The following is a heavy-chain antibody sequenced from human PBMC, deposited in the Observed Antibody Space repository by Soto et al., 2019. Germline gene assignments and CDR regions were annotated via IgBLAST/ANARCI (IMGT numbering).Heavy chain of an antibody. D-gene: IGHD3-22*01. CDR2: ISYDGTNK. CDR1: GFTFRNYA. CDR3: AREGHYDSSGYYGADF. V-gene: IGHV3-30-3*01. Sequence: QVQLVDSGGGVVQAGRSLRLSCAASGFTFRNYAMHWVRQAPGKGLEWVAVISYDGTNKYYADSVKGRFTISRDNSKNTLYLQMNSLRAEDTAVYYCAREGHYDSSGYYGADFWGQGTLVTVSS. J-gene: IGHJ4*02.